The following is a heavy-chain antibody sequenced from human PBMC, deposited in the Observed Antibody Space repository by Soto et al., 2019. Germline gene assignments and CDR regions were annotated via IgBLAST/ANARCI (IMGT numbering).Heavy chain of an antibody. CDR2: ISYDGSNK. Sequence: QVQLVESGGGVVQPGRSLRLSCAASGFTFSSYGMHWVRQAPGKGLEWVAVISYDGSNKYYADSVKGRFTISRDNSKNTLYLQMNSLRAEDTAVFYCARGIPGLHITIDYWGQGTLVTVSS. CDR1: GFTFSSYG. V-gene: IGHV3-30*03. D-gene: IGHD2-2*02. CDR3: ARGIPGLHITIDY. J-gene: IGHJ4*02.